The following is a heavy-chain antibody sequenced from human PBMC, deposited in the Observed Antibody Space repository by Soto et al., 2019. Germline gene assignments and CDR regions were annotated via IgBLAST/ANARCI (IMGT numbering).Heavy chain of an antibody. CDR1: GGTFSSYA. CDR3: ARDRSSAVGYCSSTSCPTGAFDI. Sequence: QVQLVQSGAEVKKPGSSVKVSCKASGGTFSSYAISWVRQAPGQGLEWMGGIIPIFGTANYAQKFQGRVTITADECTSTAYMELSSLRSEDTAVYYCARDRSSAVGYCSSTSCPTGAFDIWGQGTMVTVSS. V-gene: IGHV1-69*01. CDR2: IIPIFGTA. D-gene: IGHD2-2*01. J-gene: IGHJ3*02.